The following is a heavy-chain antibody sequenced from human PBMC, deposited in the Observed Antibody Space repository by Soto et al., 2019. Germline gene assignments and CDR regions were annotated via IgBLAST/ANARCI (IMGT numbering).Heavy chain of an antibody. CDR2: ISSSGSTI. D-gene: IGHD6-13*01. Sequence: GGSLRLSCAASGFTFSSYEMNWVRQSPGKGLEWVSYISSSGSTIYYADSVKGRFTISRDNAKNSLYLQMNSLRAEDTAVYYCARDNRYGSRWYGDYYYGMDVWGQGTTVTVSS. J-gene: IGHJ6*02. CDR3: ARDNRYGSRWYGDYYYGMDV. CDR1: GFTFSSYE. V-gene: IGHV3-48*03.